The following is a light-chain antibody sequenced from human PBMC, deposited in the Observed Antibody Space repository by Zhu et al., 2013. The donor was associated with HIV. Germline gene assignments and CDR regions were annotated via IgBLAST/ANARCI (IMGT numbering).Light chain of an antibody. Sequence: EIVLTQSPGTLSLSPGASATLSCRASQSLRSTYLAWYQQKPGQAPRLLIYGASSRATGTPDRFSGSGSGTDFTLTISRLEPEDFAVYYCQQYDTSTPLTFGGGTKVEIK. V-gene: IGKV3-20*01. J-gene: IGKJ4*01. CDR2: GAS. CDR1: QSLRSTY. CDR3: QQYDTSTPLT.